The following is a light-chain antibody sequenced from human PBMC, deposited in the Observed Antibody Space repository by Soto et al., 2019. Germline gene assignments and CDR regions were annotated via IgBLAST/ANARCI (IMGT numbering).Light chain of an antibody. CDR3: QQYGTSPFT. Sequence: EIVLTQSPGILSLSPGERASLSCWASQSVSSNLAWYQQKPGQAPRLLMYGASSRATGIPHRFSGSGSGTDFILTISRLEPKDFAVYYCQQYGTSPFTFGPGTKVEIK. V-gene: IGKV3-20*01. CDR1: QSVSSN. CDR2: GAS. J-gene: IGKJ3*01.